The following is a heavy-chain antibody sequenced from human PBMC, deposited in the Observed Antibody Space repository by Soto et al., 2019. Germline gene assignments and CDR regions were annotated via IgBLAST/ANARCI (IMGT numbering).Heavy chain of an antibody. V-gene: IGHV4-31*03. CDR1: GGSISSGGYY. J-gene: IGHJ5*02. CDR2: IYYSGST. D-gene: IGHD6-13*01. Sequence: SETLSLTCTVSGGSISSGGYYWSWIRQHPGKGLEWIGYIYYSGSTYYNPSLKSRVTISVDTSKNQFSLKLSSVTAADTAVYYCARAKKGIAAAENWFDPWGQGTLVTISS. CDR3: ARAKKGIAAAENWFDP.